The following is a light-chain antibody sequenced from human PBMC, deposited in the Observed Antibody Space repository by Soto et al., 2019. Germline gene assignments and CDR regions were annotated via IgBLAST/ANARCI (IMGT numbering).Light chain of an antibody. CDR1: QDIGNN. J-gene: IGKJ2*01. CDR3: QQYYSYPYT. Sequence: DIQMTQSPSSLSASVGDRVTITCQASQDIGNNLNWYQQKPGKAPKLLIYAASTLQSGVPSRFSGSGSGTDFTLTISCLQSEDFATYYCQQYYSYPYTFGQGTKLEIK. CDR2: AAS. V-gene: IGKV1-16*01.